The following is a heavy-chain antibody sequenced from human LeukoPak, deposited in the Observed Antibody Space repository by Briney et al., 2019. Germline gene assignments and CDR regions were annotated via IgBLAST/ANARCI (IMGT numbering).Heavy chain of an antibody. CDR1: GFIVTNTW. J-gene: IGHJ4*02. V-gene: IGHV3-15*07. D-gene: IGHD3-3*02. Sequence: GGSLRLSCAASGFIVTNTWMNWVRQAPGKGLEWVGRIQSKTDGGKTDYAAPVKGRFTISRDDSKNTLYLQMNSLKTEDTAIYYCTTGIRGDWGQGTLVTVSS. CDR3: TTGIRGD. CDR2: IQSKTDGGKT.